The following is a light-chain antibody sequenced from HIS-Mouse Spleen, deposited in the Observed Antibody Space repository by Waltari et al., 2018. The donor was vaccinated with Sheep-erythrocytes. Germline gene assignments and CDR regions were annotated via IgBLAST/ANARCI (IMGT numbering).Light chain of an antibody. Sequence: QSVLTQPPSVSAAPGQKVTISCSGSSSNIGNNYVSWYQQLPGTAPKPLIYDNNTRPSGIPDRFSGAKSGTSATLGITGLQTGDEADYYCGTWDSSLSAYVFGTGTKVTVL. J-gene: IGLJ1*01. CDR3: GTWDSSLSAYV. V-gene: IGLV1-51*01. CDR1: SSNIGNNY. CDR2: DNN.